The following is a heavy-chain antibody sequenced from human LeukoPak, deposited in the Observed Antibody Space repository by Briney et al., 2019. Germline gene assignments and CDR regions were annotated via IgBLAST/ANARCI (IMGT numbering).Heavy chain of an antibody. CDR2: IYTSGST. CDR1: GGSISSYY. D-gene: IGHD2-2*01. CDR3: ARDIGVVVPAAYYYYMDV. Sequence: SETLSLTCTVSGGSISSYYWSWIRQPPGKGLEWIGRIYTSGSTNYNPSLKSRVTMSVDTSKNQFSLKLSSVTAADTAVYYCARDIGVVVPAAYYYYMDVWGKGTTVTVSS. V-gene: IGHV4-4*07. J-gene: IGHJ6*03.